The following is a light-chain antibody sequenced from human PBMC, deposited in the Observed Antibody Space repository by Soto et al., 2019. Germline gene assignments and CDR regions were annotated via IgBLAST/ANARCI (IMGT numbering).Light chain of an antibody. CDR3: QQYNSWPLA. V-gene: IGKV3-15*01. CDR2: GVS. CDR1: QSIGGD. Sequence: EVVMTQSSATLSLSPWERATLSCRASQSIGGDLAWYQQKPGQAPRLLIYGVSTRAPGIPVRFSGSGYATDFTLTISSLQSEDFAVYFCQQYNSWPLAFGGGTKVDIK. J-gene: IGKJ4*01.